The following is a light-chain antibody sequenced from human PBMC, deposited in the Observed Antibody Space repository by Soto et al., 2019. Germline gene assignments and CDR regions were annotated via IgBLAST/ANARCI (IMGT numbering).Light chain of an antibody. V-gene: IGKV3-20*01. J-gene: IGKJ1*01. CDR1: QSVSSSY. Sequence: EIVLTQSPVTLSLSPGEIATLSCSASQSVSSSYLAWYQQKPGQAPRLLIYGASTRATGIPDRFSGSGSGTDFTLTISRLEPEDSAVYYCQQYGSSPTWKFGQGTKVDIK. CDR2: GAS. CDR3: QQYGSSPTWK.